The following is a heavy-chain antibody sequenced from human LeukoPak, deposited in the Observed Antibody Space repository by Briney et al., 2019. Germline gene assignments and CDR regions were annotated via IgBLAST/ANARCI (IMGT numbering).Heavy chain of an antibody. CDR1: GYTFISYQ. J-gene: IGHJ3*02. D-gene: IGHD3-16*02. CDR3: ARDRRIMITFGGVIAI. V-gene: IGHV1-46*01. Sequence: ASVKVSCKASGYTFISYQMHWVRQAPGQGLEWMGIINPTGGSTSHAQKFQGRVTMTTDTSTSTAYMELRSLRSDDTAVYYCARDRRIMITFGGVIAIWGQGTMVTVSS. CDR2: INPTGGST.